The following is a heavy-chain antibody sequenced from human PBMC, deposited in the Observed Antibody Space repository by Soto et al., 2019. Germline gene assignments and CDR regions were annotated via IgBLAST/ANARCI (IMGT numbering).Heavy chain of an antibody. CDR2: IKQDGSEN. CDR3: ARRGRRSGNYADAFDI. Sequence: GGSLRLSCAASGFTFSGYWMSWARQAPGKGLEWVANIKQDGSENYFVDSVKGRFTISRDNAKNSLYLQMNSLKSDDTAVYYCARRGRRSGNYADAFDIWGRGTMVTVSS. V-gene: IGHV3-7*03. D-gene: IGHD1-26*01. J-gene: IGHJ3*02. CDR1: GFTFSGYW.